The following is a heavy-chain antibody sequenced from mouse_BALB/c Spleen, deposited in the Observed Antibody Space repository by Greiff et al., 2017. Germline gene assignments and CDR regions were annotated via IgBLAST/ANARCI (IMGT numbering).Heavy chain of an antibody. CDR3: ARTYYGSSYCDD. CDR1: GYSFTSYW. CDR2: INPSNGPT. J-gene: IGHJ2*01. V-gene: IGHV1S81*02. Sequence: QVQLLQPGAVLVKPGASVKLSCKASGYSFTSYWMHWVKQRPGQGLEWIGEINPSNGPTNYTEKFKSKATLTVDKSSSTDYMQLSSLTSEDSAVYNSARTYYGSSYCDDWGQGTTRTVSA. D-gene: IGHD1-1*01.